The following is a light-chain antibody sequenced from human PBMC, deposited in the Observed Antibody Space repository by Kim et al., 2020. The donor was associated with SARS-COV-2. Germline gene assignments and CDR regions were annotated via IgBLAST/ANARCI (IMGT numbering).Light chain of an antibody. Sequence: SYELTQPPSVSVSPGQTARITCSGDALPNQYVYWYQQRPGRAPVLIIYNDTERPSGVPERISGSSSGTTATLTISGVQAEDESDYYCQSPDSSATWVFGGGTQLTVL. CDR1: ALPNQY. J-gene: IGLJ3*02. CDR2: NDT. V-gene: IGLV3-25*03. CDR3: QSPDSSATWV.